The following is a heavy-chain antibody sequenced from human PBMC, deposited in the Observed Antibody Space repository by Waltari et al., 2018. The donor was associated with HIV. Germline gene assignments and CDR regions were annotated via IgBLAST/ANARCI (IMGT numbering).Heavy chain of an antibody. CDR2: ISYDGSNK. J-gene: IGHJ6*02. CDR1: GFTFSSSA. V-gene: IGHV3-30*04. Sequence: QVQLVESGGGVVQPGRSLRLSCAASGFTFSSSAMPWVRQAPGKGLEWVAVISYDGSNKYYADSVKGRFTISRDNSKNTLYLQMNSLRAEDTAVYYCARDDAIFGETMDVWGQGTTVTVSS. D-gene: IGHD3-3*01. CDR3: ARDDAIFGETMDV.